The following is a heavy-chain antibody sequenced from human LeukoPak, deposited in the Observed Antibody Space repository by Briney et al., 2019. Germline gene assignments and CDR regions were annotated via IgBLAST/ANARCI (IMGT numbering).Heavy chain of an antibody. Sequence: GGSLRLSCSASGFTVSSNYMSWVRQAPGKGLEWVSVIYSGGSTYYADSVKGRFTISRDNSKNTLYLQMNSLRAEDTAVYYCARNPWFGELSWFDPWGQGTLVTVSS. CDR2: IYSGGST. D-gene: IGHD3-10*01. J-gene: IGHJ5*02. CDR3: ARNPWFGELSWFDP. CDR1: GFTVSSNY. V-gene: IGHV3-66*01.